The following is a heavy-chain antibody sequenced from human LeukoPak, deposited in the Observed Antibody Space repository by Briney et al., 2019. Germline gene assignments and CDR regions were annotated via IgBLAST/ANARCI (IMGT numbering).Heavy chain of an antibody. J-gene: IGHJ1*01. CDR2: IIPIFGTA. CDR3: ASLAPGIAVAGRSEYFQH. CDR1: GGTFSSYA. Sequence: SVKVSCKASGGTFSSYAISWVRQAPGQGLEWMGRIIPIFGTANYAQKFQGRVTITTDESTSTAYMELSSLRSEDTAVYYCASLAPGIAVAGRSEYFQHWGQGTLVTVSS. V-gene: IGHV1-69*05. D-gene: IGHD6-19*01.